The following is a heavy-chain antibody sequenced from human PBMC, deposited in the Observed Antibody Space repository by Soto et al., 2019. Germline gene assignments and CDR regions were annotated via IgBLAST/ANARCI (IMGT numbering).Heavy chain of an antibody. J-gene: IGHJ6*02. CDR3: ARHVGTIFGVVIINYYGMDV. V-gene: IGHV4-39*01. D-gene: IGHD3-3*01. Sequence: SETLSLTCTVSGGSISSSSYYWGWIRQPPGKGLEWIGSIYYSGSTYYNPSLKSRVTISVDTSKSQFSLKLSSVTAADTAVYYCARHVGTIFGVVIINYYGMDVWGQGTTVTVSS. CDR1: GGSISSSSYY. CDR2: IYYSGST.